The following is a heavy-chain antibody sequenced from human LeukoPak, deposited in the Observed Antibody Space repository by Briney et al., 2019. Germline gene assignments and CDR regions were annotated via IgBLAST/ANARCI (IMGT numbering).Heavy chain of an antibody. Sequence: GGSLRLSCAASGFTFSSYAMTWVRQAPGKGLEWVSAISGSGGSTYYADSVKGRFTISRDNSKNTLYLQMNSLRVEGTAVYYCAKDQPFMVIGATFDFWGQGTLVTVSS. V-gene: IGHV3-23*01. J-gene: IGHJ4*02. D-gene: IGHD2-15*01. CDR2: ISGSGGST. CDR3: AKDQPFMVIGATFDF. CDR1: GFTFSSYA.